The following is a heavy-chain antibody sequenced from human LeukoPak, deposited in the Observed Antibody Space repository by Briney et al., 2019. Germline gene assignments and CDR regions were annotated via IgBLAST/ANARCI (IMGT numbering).Heavy chain of an antibody. CDR3: AKAVDYGDYFDY. CDR2: ISGSGGST. V-gene: IGHV3-23*01. D-gene: IGHD4-17*01. CDR1: GFTFSSYA. Sequence: PGGSLRLSCAASGFTFSSYAMSWVRQAPGKGLEWVSAISGSGGSTYYADPVKGRFTISRDNSKNTLYLQMNSLRAEDTAVYYCAKAVDYGDYFDYWGQGTLVTVSS. J-gene: IGHJ4*02.